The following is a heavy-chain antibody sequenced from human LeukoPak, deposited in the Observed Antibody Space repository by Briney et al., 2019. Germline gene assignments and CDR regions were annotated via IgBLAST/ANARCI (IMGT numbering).Heavy chain of an antibody. J-gene: IGHJ4*02. D-gene: IGHD6-13*01. CDR3: ARAYSSSWYFVDY. V-gene: IGHV3-23*01. CDR2: MSGSGVNT. CDR1: GFTFRSYG. Sequence: GGTLRLSCAASGFTFRSYGMSWVRQAPGKGLEWVSGMSGSGVNTDYADSVKGRFTISRDNSKNTLYLQMNSLRAEDTAVYYCARAYSSSWYFVDYWGQGTLVTVSS.